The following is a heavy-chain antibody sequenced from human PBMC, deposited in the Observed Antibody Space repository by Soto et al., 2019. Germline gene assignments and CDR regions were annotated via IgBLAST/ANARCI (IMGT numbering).Heavy chain of an antibody. D-gene: IGHD5-12*01. CDR1: GGSFSGYY. Sequence: QVQLQQWGAGLLKPSETLSLTCAVYGGSFSGYYWSWIRQPPGKGLEWIGEINHSGSTNYNPSLKRRVTISEDTSKNQSSLKLSSVTAADTAVYYCARGRWLRSSFDYWGQGTLVTVSS. CDR2: INHSGST. CDR3: ARGRWLRSSFDY. J-gene: IGHJ4*02. V-gene: IGHV4-34*01.